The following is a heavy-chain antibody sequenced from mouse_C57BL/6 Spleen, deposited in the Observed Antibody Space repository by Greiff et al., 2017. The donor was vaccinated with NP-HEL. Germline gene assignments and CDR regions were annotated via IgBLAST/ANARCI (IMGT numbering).Heavy chain of an antibody. Sequence: VQLQQSGPELVKPGASVKISCKASGYAFSSSWMNWVKQRPGKGLEWIGRIYPGDGDTNYNGKFKGKATLTADKSSNTAYMQLSSLTSEDSAVYFCAREGYYYGSFDYWGQGTTLTVSS. J-gene: IGHJ2*01. CDR2: IYPGDGDT. V-gene: IGHV1-82*01. CDR3: AREGYYYGSFDY. D-gene: IGHD1-1*01. CDR1: GYAFSSSW.